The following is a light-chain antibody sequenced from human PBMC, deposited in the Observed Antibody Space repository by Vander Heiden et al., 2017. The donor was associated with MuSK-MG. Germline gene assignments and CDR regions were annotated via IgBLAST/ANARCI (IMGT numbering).Light chain of an antibody. Sequence: DIQMTQSPSTLSASVGDRVTITCRASQSISSWLAWYQQKPGKAPKLLIYKASSLESGVPSRFSGSGSGTEFTLTISSLQPDDFATYYCQQDNSSSTTFGQGTKVXIK. CDR1: QSISSW. J-gene: IGKJ1*01. V-gene: IGKV1-5*03. CDR2: KAS. CDR3: QQDNSSSTT.